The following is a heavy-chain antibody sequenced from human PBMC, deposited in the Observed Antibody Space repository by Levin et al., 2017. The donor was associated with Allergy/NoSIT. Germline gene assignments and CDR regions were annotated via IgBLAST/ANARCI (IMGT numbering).Heavy chain of an antibody. J-gene: IGHJ4*02. CDR2: IDWDDDK. V-gene: IGHV2-70*11. CDR1: GFSLTTSAMC. Sequence: ESGPTLVKPTQTLTLTCTFSGFSLTTSAMCVSWIRQPPGKALEWLARIDWDDDKYYSTSLKTRLSISKDTSKNQVVLTMTNMDPVDTATYYCARSSPGGFSYGHHFDYWGQGTLVAVSS. D-gene: IGHD5-18*01. CDR3: ARSSPGGFSYGHHFDY.